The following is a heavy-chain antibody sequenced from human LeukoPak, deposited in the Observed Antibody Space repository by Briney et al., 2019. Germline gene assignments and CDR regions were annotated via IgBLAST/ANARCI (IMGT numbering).Heavy chain of an antibody. D-gene: IGHD1-26*01. J-gene: IGHJ4*02. CDR2: VNYDGSEK. CDR1: GFTFSSYA. V-gene: IGHV3-7*04. Sequence: GGSLRLSCAASGFTFSSYAMSWVRQAPGKGLEWVANVNYDGSEKYYVDSVKGRFTISRDNARNSLYLQMNSLRAEDTAVYYCARVSVGATNYFDFWGQGTLVTVSS. CDR3: ARVSVGATNYFDF.